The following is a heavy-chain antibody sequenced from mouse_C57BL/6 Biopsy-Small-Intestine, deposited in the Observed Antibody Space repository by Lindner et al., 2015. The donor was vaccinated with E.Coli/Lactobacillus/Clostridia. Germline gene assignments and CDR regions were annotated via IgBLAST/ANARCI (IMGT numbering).Heavy chain of an antibody. CDR3: ARDPYYYAMDY. J-gene: IGHJ4*01. CDR2: ISSGSSTI. Sequence: EXVAYISSGSSTIFYADTVKGRFTISRDNAKNNLYLQMSHLKSEDTAMYYCARDPYYYAMDYWGQGTSVTVSS. V-gene: IGHV5-17*03.